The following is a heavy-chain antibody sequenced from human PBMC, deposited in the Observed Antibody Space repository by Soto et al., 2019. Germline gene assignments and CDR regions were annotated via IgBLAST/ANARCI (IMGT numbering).Heavy chain of an antibody. V-gene: IGHV4-61*01. CDR2: VYYSGTT. CDR1: GGSVSSGSHY. D-gene: IGHD5-18*01. Sequence: QVQLQESGPGLVKPSETLSLTCTVSGGSVSSGSHYWSWIRQPPGKGLEWIGYVYYSGTTNYNPSLQSRVPISLDTTRNPFSLKLSSVTAAATAVYYCARDYRGYTTGYAFDIWGQGTMVTVSS. CDR3: ARDYRGYTTGYAFDI. J-gene: IGHJ3*02.